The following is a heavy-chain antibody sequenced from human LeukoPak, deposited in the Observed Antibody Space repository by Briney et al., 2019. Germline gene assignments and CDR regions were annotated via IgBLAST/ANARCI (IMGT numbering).Heavy chain of an antibody. D-gene: IGHD1-7*01. J-gene: IGHJ4*02. Sequence: PSETLSLTCTVSGGSFSSDYWSWIRQSPGKGLEWIGYIYNSGSTNYNPSLKSRVTLAVDTSKNQFSLKLSSVTAADTAVYYCARGRITGTTLLFDYWGQGTLVTVSS. V-gene: IGHV4-59*08. CDR3: ARGRITGTTLLFDY. CDR2: IYNSGST. CDR1: GGSFSSDY.